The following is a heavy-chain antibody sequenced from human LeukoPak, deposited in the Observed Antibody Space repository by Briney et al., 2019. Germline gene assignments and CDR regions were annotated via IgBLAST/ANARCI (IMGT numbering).Heavy chain of an antibody. J-gene: IGHJ6*03. V-gene: IGHV1-2*02. CDR1: GYTFTGYH. D-gene: IGHD1-1*01. CDR3: ARSRDTNSYPPYYYYYMDV. CDR2: INPNIGGT. Sequence: ASVTDSCKPSGYTFTGYHIHWVRQSPGQGLEWMGWINPNIGGTDYSQKFQGRVTMTRDTSINTAYMELSRLRSDDTAVYYCARSRDTNSYPPYYYYYMDVWGKGTTVTVSS.